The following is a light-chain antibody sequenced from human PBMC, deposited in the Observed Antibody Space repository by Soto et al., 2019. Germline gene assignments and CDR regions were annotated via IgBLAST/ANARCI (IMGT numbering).Light chain of an antibody. CDR2: AAS. J-gene: IGKJ1*01. CDR3: QQDGSSPPT. Sequence: EIVLTQSPGTLSLYKGERATLFCRASQSVSDRYLAWYQRKPGQAPRLLIYAASSRATGIPDRFSGSGSGTDFTLTISRLEPEDFAMYYCQQDGSSPPTFGQGSKVDIK. CDR1: QSVSDRY. V-gene: IGKV3-20*01.